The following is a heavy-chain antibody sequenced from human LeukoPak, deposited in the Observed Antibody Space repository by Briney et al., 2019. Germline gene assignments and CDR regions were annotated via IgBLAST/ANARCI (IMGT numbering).Heavy chain of an antibody. CDR2: IKQDGSEK. V-gene: IGHV3-7*01. D-gene: IGHD4-23*01. CDR1: GFTFSSYW. J-gene: IGHJ4*02. CDR3: ARVRYGGYFDY. Sequence: GGSLRLSCAASGFTFSSYWMSWVRQAPGKGLEWVANIKQDGSEKYYVGSVKGRFTISRDNAKNSLYLQMNSLRAEDTAVYYCARVRYGGYFDYWGQGTLVTVSS.